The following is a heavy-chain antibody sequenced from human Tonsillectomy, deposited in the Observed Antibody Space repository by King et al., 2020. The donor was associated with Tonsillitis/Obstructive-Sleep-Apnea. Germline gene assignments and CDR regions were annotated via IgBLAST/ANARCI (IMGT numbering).Heavy chain of an antibody. CDR1: GVTFTNYA. V-gene: IGHV3-23*04. CDR2: ISGSATST. CDR3: TTYQLYSSSPYYYYYMDV. J-gene: IGHJ6*03. D-gene: IGHD6-6*01. Sequence: VQLVESGGDLVQPGGSLRLSCAASGVTFTNYAMSWVRQAPGKGLEWVSAISGSATSTYYADSVKRRFTISRDNSKTTLHLQMNSLRAEDTAVYYCTTYQLYSSSPYYYYYMDVWGKGTTVTVSS.